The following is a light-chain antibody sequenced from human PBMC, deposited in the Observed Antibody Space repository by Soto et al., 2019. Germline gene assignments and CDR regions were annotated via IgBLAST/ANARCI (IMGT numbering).Light chain of an antibody. J-gene: IGLJ3*02. CDR3: FSYTTSSTLV. CDR2: EVS. Sequence: QSALTQPASVSGSPGQSITISCTGTSSDVGGYNYVSWYQQHPAKAPKLMIYEVSNRPSGVSHRFSGSKSGNTASLTNSGLQAEDEAYYYCFSYTTSSTLVFGGGTKVTVL. V-gene: IGLV2-14*01. CDR1: SSDVGGYNY.